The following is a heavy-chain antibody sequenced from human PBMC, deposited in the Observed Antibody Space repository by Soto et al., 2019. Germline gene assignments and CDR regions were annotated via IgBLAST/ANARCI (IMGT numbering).Heavy chain of an antibody. CDR2: IIPILGIA. CDR3: AIIAVAGSHYYYGMDV. J-gene: IGHJ6*02. V-gene: IGHV1-69*02. CDR1: GGTFSSYT. Sequence: QVQLVQSGAEVKKPGSSVKVSCKASGGTFSSYTISWVRQAPGQGLEWMGRIIPILGIANYAQKFQGRVTITADKPTSTAYMELSSLRSEDTAVYYCAIIAVAGSHYYYGMDVWGQGTTVTVSS. D-gene: IGHD6-19*01.